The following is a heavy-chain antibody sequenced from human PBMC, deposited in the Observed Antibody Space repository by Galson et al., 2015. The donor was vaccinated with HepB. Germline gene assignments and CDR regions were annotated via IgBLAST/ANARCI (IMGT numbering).Heavy chain of an antibody. Sequence: LRLSCAASGFTFNSFTMHWVRQAPGKGLEYVSSISSNGDNTYYADSVKGRFTISRDNSQKTLYLQMSSLRPEDTAVYFCVKVGQWVSLSDYWGQGTLVTVSS. CDR2: ISSNGDNT. J-gene: IGHJ4*02. CDR1: GFTFNSFT. D-gene: IGHD6-19*01. CDR3: VKVGQWVSLSDY. V-gene: IGHV3-64D*06.